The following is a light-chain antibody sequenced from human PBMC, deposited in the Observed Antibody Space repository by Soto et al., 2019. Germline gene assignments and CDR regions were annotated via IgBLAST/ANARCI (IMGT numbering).Light chain of an antibody. Sequence: ESVLTQSPGTLSLSPGERAILSCRASQSVSINFLGWYQQKVGQAPRLLIYATSSRATGTPDRFSGSGSGTDFTLTISGLEPEDFAVYYCQQYGSSPLTFGGGTKVESK. CDR1: QSVSINF. J-gene: IGKJ4*01. V-gene: IGKV3-20*01. CDR2: ATS. CDR3: QQYGSSPLT.